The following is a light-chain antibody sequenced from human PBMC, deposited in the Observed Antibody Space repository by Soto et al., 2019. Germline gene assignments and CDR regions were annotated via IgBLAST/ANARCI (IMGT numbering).Light chain of an antibody. Sequence: DIQMTQSPSTLSASVGERVDITCRASQSISGWLAWYQQKPGKAPKLLIYQATILESGVPLTFSGSGSGTEFTLTITSLRPDDIATYYCQQYKTYPLTFGGGTKLEIK. V-gene: IGKV1-5*03. CDR2: QAT. CDR3: QQYKTYPLT. J-gene: IGKJ4*01. CDR1: QSISGW.